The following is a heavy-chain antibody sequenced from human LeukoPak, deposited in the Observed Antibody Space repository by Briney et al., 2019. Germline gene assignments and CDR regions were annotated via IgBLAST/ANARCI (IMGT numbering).Heavy chain of an antibody. CDR1: GFTFSSYG. J-gene: IGHJ4*02. D-gene: IGHD2-8*01. Sequence: GGSLRLSCAASGFTFSSYGMHWVRQAPGKGLEWVAVISYDGSNKYYADSVKGRFTISRDNSKNTLYLQMNSLRAEDTAVYYCAKDRVLDYWGQGTLVTVSS. V-gene: IGHV3-30*18. CDR2: ISYDGSNK. CDR3: AKDRVLDY.